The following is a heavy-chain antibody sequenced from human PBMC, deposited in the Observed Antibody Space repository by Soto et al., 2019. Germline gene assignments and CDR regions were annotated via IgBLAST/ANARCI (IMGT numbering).Heavy chain of an antibody. CDR3: AREGDGYNLGPSVDFDY. D-gene: IGHD5-12*01. Sequence: QVQLVQSGAEVKKPGASVKVCCKASGYTFTTYYMHWVRQAPGQGLEWMGVINPSGGSTSYAQKFQGRVTVTRDTSTSTLYMELSSLRSEDTAVYYCAREGDGYNLGPSVDFDYWGQGTLVTVSS. CDR2: INPSGGST. V-gene: IGHV1-46*01. J-gene: IGHJ4*02. CDR1: GYTFTTYY.